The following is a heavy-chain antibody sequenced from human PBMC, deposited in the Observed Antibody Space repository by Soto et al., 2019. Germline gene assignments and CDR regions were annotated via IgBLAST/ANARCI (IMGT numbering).Heavy chain of an antibody. D-gene: IGHD2-8*01. CDR2: ISVYNGNT. CDR3: ARDGRNGGYLDY. CDR1: GYTFNSYG. J-gene: IGHJ4*02. V-gene: IGHV1-18*01. Sequence: ASVQGACKASGYTFNSYGISWVRQAPGQGLEWMGWISVYNGNTNCAQKVQGRGTMTTDTSTSTAYMELRSLRPDDTAVYYCARDGRNGGYLDYRGQGTVVTVSS.